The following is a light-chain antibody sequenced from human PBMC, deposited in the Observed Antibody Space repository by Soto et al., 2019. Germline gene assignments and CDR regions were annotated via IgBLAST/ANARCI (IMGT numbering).Light chain of an antibody. V-gene: IGLV3-9*01. Sequence: SYELTQPLSVSVALGQTARITCAGNNIGSKNVHCYQQKPSQAPVLVIYRDANRPSGIPERFSGSNSGNTATLTISRAQAGDEADYYCPVWDSSILVFGGGTKLTVL. CDR2: RDA. J-gene: IGLJ2*01. CDR3: PVWDSSILV. CDR1: NIGSKN.